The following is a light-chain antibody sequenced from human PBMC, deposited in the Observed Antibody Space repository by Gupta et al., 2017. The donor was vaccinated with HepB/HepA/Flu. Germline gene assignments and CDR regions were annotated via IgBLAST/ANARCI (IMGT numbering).Light chain of an antibody. J-gene: IGKJ1*01. V-gene: IGKV3-11*01. CDR1: QNIRTS. CDR2: DVS. CDR3: QQRNNWPRT. Sequence: EIVLTQSPATLALSPGERVALSCRASQNIRTSLAWYQHKPGQPPRLLIYDVSNRATGVPARFVGSGSGTDFTLAISSLEPEDFAVYYCQQRNNWPRTFGQGTKVEI.